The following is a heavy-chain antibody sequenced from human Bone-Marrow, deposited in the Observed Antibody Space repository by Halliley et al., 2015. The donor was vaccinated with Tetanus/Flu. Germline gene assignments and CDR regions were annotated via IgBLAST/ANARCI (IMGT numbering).Heavy chain of an antibody. V-gene: IGHV3-9*01. CDR1: GFAFDDYS. D-gene: IGHD1-26*01. CDR2: ISWNSGSI. J-gene: IGHJ6*02. Sequence: SLRLSCAASGFAFDDYSMHWVRQAPGKGLEWVSGISWNSGSIGYADSVKGRITISRDNAKNSLHLQMNSLRAEDTALYYCAKDSRSGTSYHYCGMDVWGQVPAVTVSS. CDR3: AKDSRSGTSYHYCGMDV.